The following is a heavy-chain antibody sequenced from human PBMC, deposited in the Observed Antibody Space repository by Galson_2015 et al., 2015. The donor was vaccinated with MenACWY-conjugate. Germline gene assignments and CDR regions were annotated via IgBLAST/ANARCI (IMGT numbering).Heavy chain of an antibody. CDR3: AKDDRAYDFWSGYQSLDP. D-gene: IGHD3-3*01. CDR2: FRGMGSET. J-gene: IGHJ5*02. CDR1: GFAFSNYA. Sequence: SLRHCCAASGFAFSNYAMTWVRQSPENGLEWLSTFRGMGSETHYADSVKGRVIIFRDNTKTALYLAMNSLRVEDTGVYYCAKDDRAYDFWSGYQSLDPWGPGTRVTVSS. V-gene: IGHV3-23*01.